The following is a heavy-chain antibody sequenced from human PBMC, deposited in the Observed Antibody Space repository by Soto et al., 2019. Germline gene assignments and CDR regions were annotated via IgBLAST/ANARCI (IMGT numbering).Heavy chain of an antibody. V-gene: IGHV3-48*02. CDR1: GFTFSGFT. CDR3: ASRNLADCSGTRCLYSFDY. J-gene: IGHJ4*02. CDR2: ISRRGETI. Sequence: EVQLVESGGGLVQPGGSLSLSCAASGFTFSGFTMKWVRKAPGRGREWVSYISRRGETIYYADSVKGRLTISRDNAENSLYLQMNSLRDEATAVYYWASRNLADCSGTRCLYSFDYWGQGTLVTVSS. D-gene: IGHD2-2*01.